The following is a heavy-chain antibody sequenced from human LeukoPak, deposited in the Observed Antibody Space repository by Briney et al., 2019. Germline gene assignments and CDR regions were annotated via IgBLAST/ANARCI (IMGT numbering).Heavy chain of an antibody. CDR2: ISWNSGSI. D-gene: IGHD6-19*01. CDR3: AKDSSGWLYNWFDP. V-gene: IGHV3-9*01. J-gene: IGHJ5*02. CDR1: GFTFNNYN. Sequence: PGGSLRLSCAASGFTFNNYNMNWVRQAPGKGLEWVSGISWNSGSIGYADSVKGRFTISRDNAKNSLYLQMNSLRAEDTALYYCAKDSSGWLYNWFDPWGQGTLVTVSS.